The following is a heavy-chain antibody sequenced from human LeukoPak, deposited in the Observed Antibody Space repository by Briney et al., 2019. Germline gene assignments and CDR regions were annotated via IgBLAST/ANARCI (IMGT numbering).Heavy chain of an antibody. Sequence: PSETLSLTCAVYGGSFSGYYWSWIRQPPGKGLEWIGEINHSGSTNYNPSLKSRVTISVDTSKNQFSPKLSSVTAADTAVYYCARRRDDYGDYYDYWGQGTLVTVSS. CDR2: INHSGST. D-gene: IGHD4-17*01. V-gene: IGHV4-34*01. J-gene: IGHJ4*02. CDR1: GGSFSGYY. CDR3: ARRRDDYGDYYDY.